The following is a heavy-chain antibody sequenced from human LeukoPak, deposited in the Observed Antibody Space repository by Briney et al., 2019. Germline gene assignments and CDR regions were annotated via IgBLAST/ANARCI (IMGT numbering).Heavy chain of an antibody. Sequence: AGGSLRLSCAASGLTVSTNCMTCVRQAPGKGLEWVSTIYSGGTTYYADSVMGRFTISRHNSRNTLYLQMNSLRAEDTAVYYCARVDTVMAYYFDLWGQGTLVTVSS. J-gene: IGHJ4*02. CDR2: IYSGGTT. D-gene: IGHD5-18*01. CDR1: GLTVSTNC. CDR3: ARVDTVMAYYFDL. V-gene: IGHV3-53*04.